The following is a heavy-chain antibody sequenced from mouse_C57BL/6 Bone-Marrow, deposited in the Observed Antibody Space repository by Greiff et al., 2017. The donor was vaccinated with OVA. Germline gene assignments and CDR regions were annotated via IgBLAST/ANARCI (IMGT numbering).Heavy chain of an antibody. CDR1: GYTFTDHT. J-gene: IGHJ4*01. V-gene: IGHV1-78*01. D-gene: IGHD1-1*01. CDR2: IYPRDGST. CDR3: ARRLYYYGSSYDYAMDY. Sequence: QVQLQQSDAELVKPGASVKISCKVSGYTFTDHTIHWMKQRPEQGLEWIGYIYPRDGSTKYNEKFKGKATLTADKSSSTAYMQLNSLTSEDSAVYFCARRLYYYGSSYDYAMDYWGQGTSVTVSS.